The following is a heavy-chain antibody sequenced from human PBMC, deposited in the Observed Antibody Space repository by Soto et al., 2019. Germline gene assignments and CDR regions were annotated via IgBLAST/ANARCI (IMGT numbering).Heavy chain of an antibody. D-gene: IGHD3-10*01. J-gene: IGHJ6*02. CDR3: ARGGYYYGSWRAYNMDV. CDR2: IKQDGSEI. V-gene: IGHV3-7*01. Sequence: GGSLRLSCAASGFTFSSYWMSWVRQAPGRGLEWVANIKQDGSEIYYVDSVKGRFTISRDNANNLVFLQMNNLRAEDTAVYYCARGGYYYGSWRAYNMDVWGQGTTVTVSS. CDR1: GFTFSSYW.